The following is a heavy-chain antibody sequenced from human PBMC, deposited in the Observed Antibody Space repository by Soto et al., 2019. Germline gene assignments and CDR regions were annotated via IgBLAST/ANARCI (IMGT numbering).Heavy chain of an antibody. Sequence: EVQLLESGGGLVKPGGSLRLSCAASGFTFSSYSMNWVRQAPGKGLEWVSSISSSSSNIYYADSVKGRFTISRDNAKNPLNLQMDGVRAEDAAANDCASVHRLLLRGFDVWGQGTTVTVSS. CDR2: ISSSSSNI. D-gene: IGHD2-15*01. CDR1: GFTFSSYS. CDR3: ASVHRLLLRGFDV. J-gene: IGHJ6*02. V-gene: IGHV3-21*01.